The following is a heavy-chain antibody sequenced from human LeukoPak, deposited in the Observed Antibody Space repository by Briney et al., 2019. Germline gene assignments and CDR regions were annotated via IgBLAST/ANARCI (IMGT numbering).Heavy chain of an antibody. CDR1: GGTFSSYA. D-gene: IGHD5-12*01. V-gene: IGHV1-2*06. J-gene: IGHJ2*01. CDR2: INPNSGAT. Sequence: GASVKVSCKASGGTFSSYAISWVRQAPGQGLEWMGRINPNSGATNYAQKFQGRVTMTRDTSISTAYMELSSLISDDTAVYYCARTSVTTISYWYFDLWGRGTLVTVSS. CDR3: ARTSVTTISYWYFDL.